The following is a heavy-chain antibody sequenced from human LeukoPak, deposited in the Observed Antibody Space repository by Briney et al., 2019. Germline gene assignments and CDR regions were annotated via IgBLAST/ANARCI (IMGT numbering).Heavy chain of an antibody. Sequence: GESLRISCKGSGYSFTSYWISWVRQMPGKGLEWMGRIDRSDSYTYYSPSFQGHVTISADKSISTAYLQWSSLKASDTAMYYCARLLSSVGRYCSGGSCIGDGDTDYWGQGTLVTVSS. CDR1: GYSFTSYW. V-gene: IGHV5-10-1*01. CDR3: ARLLSSVGRYCSGGSCIGDGDTDY. CDR2: IDRSDSYT. J-gene: IGHJ4*02. D-gene: IGHD2-15*01.